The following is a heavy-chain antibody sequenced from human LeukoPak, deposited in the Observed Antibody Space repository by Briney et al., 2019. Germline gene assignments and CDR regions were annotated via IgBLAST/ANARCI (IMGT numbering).Heavy chain of an antibody. V-gene: IGHV3-48*01. J-gene: IGHJ6*03. CDR3: ARGGIAVPGTYYYYYYMHV. D-gene: IGHD6-19*01. CDR1: GFTLSSYS. CDR2: ISSSSSTI. Sequence: AGGSLRLSCAASGFTLSSYSRNWVRQAPGKGLEWVSYISSSSSTIYYADSVKGRFTISRDNAKNSLYLQMNSLRAEDTAVYYCARGGIAVPGTYYYYYYMHVWGKGTTVTVSS.